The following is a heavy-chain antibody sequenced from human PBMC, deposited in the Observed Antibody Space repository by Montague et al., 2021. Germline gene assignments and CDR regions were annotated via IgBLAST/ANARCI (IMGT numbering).Heavy chain of an antibody. CDR3: VREPDYGDTGAAFDI. V-gene: IGHV4-30-2*01. Sequence: TLSLTCAVPGGSISSSGYSWNWIRQPPGKGLEWIGYVYHNGDTYYKSSLKSRVTMSVDTSKNQFSLKLISVTAADTAVYYCVREPDYGDTGAAFDIWGQGTTVASSS. CDR2: VYHNGDT. CDR1: GGSISSSGYS. D-gene: IGHD4-17*01. J-gene: IGHJ3*02.